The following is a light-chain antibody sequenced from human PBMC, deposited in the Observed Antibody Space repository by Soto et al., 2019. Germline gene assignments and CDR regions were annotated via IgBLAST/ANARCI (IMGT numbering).Light chain of an antibody. CDR2: AAS. J-gene: IGKJ3*01. V-gene: IGKV3-20*01. CDR1: QNIGSSS. Sequence: EIVLTQSPGTLSLSPGERATLSCRASQNIGSSSLAWYQQKPGQAPRLLIYAASTRATGSPDRFTGGGSGTDFTLTFSRLEPEDFAVYYCQQYGSSPFTFGPGTKVDIK. CDR3: QQYGSSPFT.